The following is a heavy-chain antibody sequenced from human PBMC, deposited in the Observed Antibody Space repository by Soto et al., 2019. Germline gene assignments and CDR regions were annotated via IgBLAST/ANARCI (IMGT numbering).Heavy chain of an antibody. J-gene: IGHJ3*01. V-gene: IGHV3-30*18. CDR3: AKPQTFWNGRLDAFEV. D-gene: IGHD3-3*01. CDR2: ISFDGVNK. Sequence: QLQLVESGGGVVQPGRSLRLCCAASGFTFSSYGMHWVRQAPGKGLEWVAVISFDGVNKNYADSVEGRFTISRDNSKNTLFLQTNSLGTVDTAVYYCAKPQTFWNGRLDAFEVWVPGTMVTVSS. CDR1: GFTFSSYG.